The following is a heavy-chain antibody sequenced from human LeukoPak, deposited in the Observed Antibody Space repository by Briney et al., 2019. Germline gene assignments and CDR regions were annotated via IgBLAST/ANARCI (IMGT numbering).Heavy chain of an antibody. CDR3: AKGGLSRGYSYGSYLDY. V-gene: IGHV3-30*02. J-gene: IGHJ4*02. Sequence: GGSLRLSCAASEFTFCSHGMHWVRQAPGKGLEWVAFIRYDGSNKYYADSVKGRFTTSRDNSKNTLYLQMNSLRAEDTAVYYCAKGGLSRGYSYGSYLDYWGQGTLVTVPS. CDR2: IRYDGSNK. D-gene: IGHD5-18*01. CDR1: EFTFCSHG.